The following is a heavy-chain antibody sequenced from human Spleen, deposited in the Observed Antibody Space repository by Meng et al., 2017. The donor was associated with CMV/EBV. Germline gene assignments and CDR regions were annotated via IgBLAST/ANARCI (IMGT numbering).Heavy chain of an antibody. V-gene: IGHV3-30*02. CDR3: AREAGTAGAFDV. D-gene: IGHD3-10*01. CDR2: IQYDGGDQ. Sequence: GESLKIPCVASGFTFRNYAMHWVRQAPGKGLEWMAFIQYDGGDQFYADSVKGRFSISRDNSKNTLFLQMNSLRVDDRAIYYCAREAGTAGAFDVWGQGTMVTVSS. CDR1: GFTFRNYA. J-gene: IGHJ3*01.